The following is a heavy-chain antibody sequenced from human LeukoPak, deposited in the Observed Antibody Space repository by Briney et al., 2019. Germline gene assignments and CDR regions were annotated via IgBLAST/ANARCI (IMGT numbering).Heavy chain of an antibody. CDR1: GYTLTELS. CDR2: FDPEDGET. CDR3: ATSGYYGSGSYLYWYFDL. J-gene: IGHJ2*01. Sequence: ASVKVSCKVSGYTLTELSMHWVRQAPGKGLEWMRGFDPEDGETIYAQKFQGRVTMTEDTSPDTAYMELSSLRSEDTAVYYCATSGYYGSGSYLYWYFDLWGRGTLVTVSS. D-gene: IGHD3-10*01. V-gene: IGHV1-24*01.